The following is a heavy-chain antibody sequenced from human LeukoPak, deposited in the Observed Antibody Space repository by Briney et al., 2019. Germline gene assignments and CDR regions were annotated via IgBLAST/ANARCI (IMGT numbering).Heavy chain of an antibody. J-gene: IGHJ4*02. CDR2: IKQDGSEK. V-gene: IGHV3-7*01. D-gene: IGHD3-22*01. Sequence: GGSLRLSCAASGFTFSSYWMTWVRQAPGKWLEWVANIKQDGSEKYYVDSVKGRFTISRDNAKNSLYLQMNSLRAEDTAVYYCARGGYDSSGYRIEDYWGQGTLVTVSS. CDR3: ARGGYDSSGYRIEDY. CDR1: GFTFSSYW.